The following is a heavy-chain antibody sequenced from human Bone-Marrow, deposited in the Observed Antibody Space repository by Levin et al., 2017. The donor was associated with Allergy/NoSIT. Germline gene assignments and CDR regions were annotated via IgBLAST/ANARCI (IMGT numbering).Heavy chain of an antibody. CDR1: GGSISSAGYH. J-gene: IGHJ4*02. V-gene: IGHV4-31*03. Sequence: SETLSLTCTVSGGSISSAGYHWTWIRQYPGKGLEWIGYISYRGSTYFNPSLKSRLTMSIDTSEQHFSLNLTSVSAADTAIYYCARLDGYFFDYWGQGALVTVSS. D-gene: IGHD1-1*01. CDR3: ARLDGYFFDY. CDR2: ISYRGST.